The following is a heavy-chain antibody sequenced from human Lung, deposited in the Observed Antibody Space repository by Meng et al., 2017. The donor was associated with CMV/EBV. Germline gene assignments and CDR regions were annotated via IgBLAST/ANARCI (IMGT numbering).Heavy chain of an antibody. CDR1: GFTFSSYW. V-gene: IGHV3-7*01. D-gene: IGHD3-3*01. CDR3: AREGVFGVVIAGYYGMDV. CDR2: IKQDGSEK. J-gene: IGHJ6*02. Sequence: GGSLRLXXAASGFTFSSYWMSWVRQAPGKGLEWVANIKQDGSEKYYVDSVKGRFTISRDNAKNSLYLQMNSLRAEDTAVYYCAREGVFGVVIAGYYGMDVWGQGXTVTVSS.